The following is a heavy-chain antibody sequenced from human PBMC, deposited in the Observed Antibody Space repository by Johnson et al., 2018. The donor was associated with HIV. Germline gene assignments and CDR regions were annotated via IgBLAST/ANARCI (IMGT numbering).Heavy chain of an antibody. CDR1: GFTFSDYY. J-gene: IGHJ3*02. D-gene: IGHD2-15*01. V-gene: IGHV3-11*04. CDR3: ARSKDCSGGSCPDAFDI. CDR2: ISGSGGTI. Sequence: MQLVESGGGLVKPGGSLRLSCVASGFTFSDYYMTWIRQAPGKGLEWVSYISGSGGTIYSADSVQGRFTISRDNARNSLYLQMNSLRVEDTAVYYCARSKDCSGGSCPDAFDIWGQGTMVIVSS.